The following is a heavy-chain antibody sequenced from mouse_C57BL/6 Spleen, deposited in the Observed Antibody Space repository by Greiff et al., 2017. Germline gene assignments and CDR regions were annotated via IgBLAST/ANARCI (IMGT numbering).Heavy chain of an antibody. CDR3: ARSLLSMDY. CDR2: INPNNGGT. CDR1: GYTFTDYY. V-gene: IGHV1-26*01. Sequence: VQLQQSGPELVKPGASVKISCKASGYTFTDYYMNWVKQSHGKSLEWIGDINPNNGGTSYNQKFKGKATLTVDKSSSTAYMELRSLTSEDSAVYYCARSLLSMDYWGQGTSVTVSS. J-gene: IGHJ4*01.